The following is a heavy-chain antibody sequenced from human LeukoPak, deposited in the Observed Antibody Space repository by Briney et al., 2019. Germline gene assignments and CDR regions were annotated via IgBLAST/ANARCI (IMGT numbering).Heavy chain of an antibody. CDR3: ARDLDWILFDY. J-gene: IGHJ4*02. D-gene: IGHD3-9*01. CDR1: GFTFSTYW. V-gene: IGHV3-74*03. CDR2: IRPEGTTT. Sequence: GGSLRLSCAASGFTFSTYWMHWVRQAPGKGLVWVSRIRPEGTTTAYADSVKGRFTISRDNAKNTLFLQMNSLSAENTAVYYCARDLDWILFDYWGQGTLVTVSS.